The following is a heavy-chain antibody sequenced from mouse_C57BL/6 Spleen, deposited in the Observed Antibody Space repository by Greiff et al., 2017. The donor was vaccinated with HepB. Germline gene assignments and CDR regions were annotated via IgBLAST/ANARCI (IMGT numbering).Heavy chain of an antibody. CDR1: GYTFTSYW. CDR2: IDPSDSYT. J-gene: IGHJ1*03. V-gene: IGHV1-59*01. CDR3: ARSSNYSDWEWYFDV. Sequence: VQLQQPGAELVRPGTSVKLSCKASGYTFTSYWMHWVKQRPGQGLEWIGVIDPSDSYTNYNQKFKGTATLTVDTSSSTAYMQLSSLTSEDAAVYYCARSSNYSDWEWYFDVWGTGTTVTVSS. D-gene: IGHD2-5*01.